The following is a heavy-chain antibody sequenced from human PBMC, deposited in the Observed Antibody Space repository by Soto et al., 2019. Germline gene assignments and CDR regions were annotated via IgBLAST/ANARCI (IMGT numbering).Heavy chain of an antibody. CDR3: ARISGNCSSTSCYAMYNWFDP. J-gene: IGHJ5*02. CDR1: GGSISGYY. V-gene: IGHV4-59*01. D-gene: IGHD2-2*01. Sequence: TSETLSLTCTVSGGSISGYYWRWIRQPPGKGLEWIGYIYYSGSTNYNPSLKSRVTISVDTSKNQFSLKLSSVTAADTAVYYCARISGNCSSTSCYAMYNWFDPWGQGTLVTVSS. CDR2: IYYSGST.